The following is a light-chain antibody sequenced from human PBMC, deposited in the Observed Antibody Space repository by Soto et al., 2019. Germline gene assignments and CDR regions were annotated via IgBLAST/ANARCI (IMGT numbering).Light chain of an antibody. V-gene: IGKV1-5*03. CDR3: QQFNSYSWT. CDR1: QSISSW. Sequence: DIQMTQSPSTLSASVGDRVTITCPASQSISSWLAWYQRKPGKAPKLLIYKASNLESGVPSRFSGSGSGTEFTLTISSLQADDFATYYCQQFNSYSWTFGQGTKVEIK. J-gene: IGKJ1*01. CDR2: KAS.